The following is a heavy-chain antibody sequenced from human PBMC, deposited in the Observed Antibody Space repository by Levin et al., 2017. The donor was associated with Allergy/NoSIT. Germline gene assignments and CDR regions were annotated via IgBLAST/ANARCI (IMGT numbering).Heavy chain of an antibody. CDR1: GFTFDDYA. CDR2: ISWDGGST. CDR3: AKGGYSYGPHPYYYYGMDV. V-gene: IGHV3-43D*04. J-gene: IGHJ6*02. D-gene: IGHD5-18*01. Sequence: GESLKISCAASGFTFDDYAMHWVRQAPGKGLEWVSLISWDGGSTYYADSVKGRFTISRDNSKNSLYLQMNSLRAEDTALYYCAKGGYSYGPHPYYYYGMDVWGQGTTVTVSS.